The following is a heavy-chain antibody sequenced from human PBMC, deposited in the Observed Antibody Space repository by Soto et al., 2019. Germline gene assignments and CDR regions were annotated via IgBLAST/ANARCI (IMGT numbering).Heavy chain of an antibody. V-gene: IGHV1-69*13. Sequence: SVKVSCKDSGGTFSSYAISWVRQAPGQGLEWMGGIIPIFGTANYAQKFQGRVTITADESTSTAYMELSSLRSEDTAVYYCARSLGVWIAARPASSSWFDPWGQGTLVTVSS. CDR2: IIPIFGTA. D-gene: IGHD6-6*01. CDR3: ARSLGVWIAARPASSSWFDP. J-gene: IGHJ5*02. CDR1: GGTFSSYA.